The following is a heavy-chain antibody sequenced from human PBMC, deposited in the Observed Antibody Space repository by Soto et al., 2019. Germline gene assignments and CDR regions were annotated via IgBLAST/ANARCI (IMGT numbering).Heavy chain of an antibody. D-gene: IGHD6-13*01. Sequence: QVQLQESGPGLVKPSQTLSLTCTVSGGSISSGGYYWSWIRQHPGKGLEWIGYIYYSGSTYYTPSLQSRVTISVDTSKNQFSRKLSSVTAADTDVYYCARDCRGEAAAGTFGSPSDWFDPWGQGTLVTVSS. J-gene: IGHJ5*02. CDR1: GGSISSGGYY. CDR2: IYYSGST. CDR3: ARDCRGEAAAGTFGSPSDWFDP. V-gene: IGHV4-31*03.